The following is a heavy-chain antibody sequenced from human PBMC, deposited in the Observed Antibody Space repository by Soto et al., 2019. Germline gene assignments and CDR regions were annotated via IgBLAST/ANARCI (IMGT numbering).Heavy chain of an antibody. CDR2: IYHSGST. V-gene: IGHV4-30-2*01. J-gene: IGHJ2*01. CDR1: GGSISSGGYS. CDR3: ASRRAYGSGYDL. Sequence: QLQLRESGSGLVKPSQTLSLTCAVSGGSISSGGYSWSWIRQPPGKGLEWIGYIYHSGSTYYNPSLKSRVTISVDRSKNQFSLKLSSVTAADTAVYYCASRRAYGSGYDLWGRGTLVTVSS. D-gene: IGHD3-10*01.